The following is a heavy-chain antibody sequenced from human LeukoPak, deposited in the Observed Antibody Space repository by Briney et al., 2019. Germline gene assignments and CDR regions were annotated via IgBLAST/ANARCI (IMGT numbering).Heavy chain of an antibody. J-gene: IGHJ5*02. V-gene: IGHV1-2*02. CDR2: INPNSGGT. CDR1: GYTFTGYY. Sequence: ASVKVSCKASGYTFTGYYMHWVRQAPGQGLEWMGWINPNSGGTNYAQKFQGRVTMTRDTSISTAYMELSRLRSDDTAVYYCARDPIAAAGSYNWFDPWGQGTLVTVSS. CDR3: ARDPIAAAGSYNWFDP. D-gene: IGHD6-13*01.